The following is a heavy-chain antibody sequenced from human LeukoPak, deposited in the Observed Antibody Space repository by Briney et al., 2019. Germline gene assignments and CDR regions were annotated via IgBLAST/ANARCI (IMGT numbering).Heavy chain of an antibody. CDR1: GFTFDDYA. J-gene: IGHJ4*02. D-gene: IGHD5-18*01. CDR2: ISWNSGSI. V-gene: IGHV3-9*01. CDR3: AKDYTAMVRGTDY. Sequence: GGSLRLSCAASGFTFDDYAMHWVRQAPGKGLEWVSGISWNSGSIGYADSVKGRFTISRDNAKNSLYLQMNSLRAEDTALYYCAKDYTAMVRGTDYWGQGTLVTVSS.